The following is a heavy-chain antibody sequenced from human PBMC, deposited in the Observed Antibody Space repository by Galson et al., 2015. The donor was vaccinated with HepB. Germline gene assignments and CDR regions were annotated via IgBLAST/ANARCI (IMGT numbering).Heavy chain of an antibody. J-gene: IGHJ4*02. CDR1: GYTFTSYG. D-gene: IGHD6-13*01. Sequence: SVKVSCKASGYTFTSYGISWVRQAPGQGLEWMGWISAYNGNTNYAQKLQGRVTMTTDTSTSTAYMELRSLRSDDTAVYYCARDRRRGIAAAVPDYWGQGTLVTVSS. V-gene: IGHV1-18*01. CDR3: ARDRRRGIAAAVPDY. CDR2: ISAYNGNT.